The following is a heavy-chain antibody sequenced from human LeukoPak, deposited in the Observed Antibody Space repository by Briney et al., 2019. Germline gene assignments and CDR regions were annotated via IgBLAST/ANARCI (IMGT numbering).Heavy chain of an antibody. V-gene: IGHV3-23*01. J-gene: IGHJ4*02. D-gene: IGHD3-22*01. CDR1: GFTFSSYA. CDR2: ISGSGGST. CDR3: AKEGLYYYDSSGYYGY. Sequence: TGGSLRLSCAASGFTFSSYAMSWVRQAPGKGLEWVSAISGSGGSTYYADSVKGRFTISRDNSKNTLYLQMNSLRAEDTAVYYCAKEGLYYYDSSGYYGYWGQGTLVTVSS.